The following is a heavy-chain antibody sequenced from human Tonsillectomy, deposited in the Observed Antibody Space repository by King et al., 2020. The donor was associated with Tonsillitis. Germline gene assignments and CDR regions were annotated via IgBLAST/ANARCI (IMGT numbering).Heavy chain of an antibody. J-gene: IGHJ3*02. CDR1: GFTFSSYE. CDR2: ISSSSSTI. CDR3: ARDGAGIVGATHAFDI. V-gene: IGHV3-48*03. Sequence: VQLVESGGGLVQPGGSLRLSCAASGFTFSSYEMNWVRQAPGKGLEWVSYISSSSSTIYYADSVKGRFTISRDNAKNSLYLQMNSLRAEDTAVYYCARDGAGIVGATHAFDIWGQGTMVTVSS. D-gene: IGHD1-26*01.